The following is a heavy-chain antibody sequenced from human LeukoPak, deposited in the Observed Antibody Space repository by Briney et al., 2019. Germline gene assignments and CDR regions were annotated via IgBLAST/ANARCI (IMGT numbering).Heavy chain of an antibody. CDR2: INHSGST. V-gene: IGHV4-34*01. D-gene: IGHD3-10*01. J-gene: IGHJ6*02. Sequence: SETLSLTCAVYGGSFSGYYWSWIRQPPGKGLEWIGEINHSGSTNYNPSLKSRVTISVDTSKNQFSLKLSSVTAADTAVYYCATGPANVYGSGSDYYGMDVWGQGTTVTVSS. CDR1: GGSFSGYY. CDR3: ATGPANVYGSGSDYYGMDV.